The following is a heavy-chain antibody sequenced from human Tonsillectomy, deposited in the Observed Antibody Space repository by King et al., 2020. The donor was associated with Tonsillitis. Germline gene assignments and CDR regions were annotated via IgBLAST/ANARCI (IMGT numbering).Heavy chain of an antibody. CDR2: MRTDGTNS. J-gene: IGHJ4*02. D-gene: IGHD4-17*01. CDR3: ATDISVRTAFDY. V-gene: IGHV3-30*02. Sequence: VQLVESGGGVVQPGGSLRLSCAASGFTFSSYGMHWVRQAPGKGLEWVALMRTDGTNSYYADSVKGRFTISRDNSKNTLYLQMNSLRAEDTAVYYCATDISVRTAFDYWGQGTMVTVAT. CDR1: GFTFSSYG.